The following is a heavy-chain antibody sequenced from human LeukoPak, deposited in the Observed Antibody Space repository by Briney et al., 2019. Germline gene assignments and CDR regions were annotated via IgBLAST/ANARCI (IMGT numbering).Heavy chain of an antibody. CDR2: ISSSSSYI. CDR3: ARSGDYDY. D-gene: IGHD4-17*01. V-gene: IGHV3-21*01. Sequence: GGSLRLSCAASGFTFDDYAMHWVRQAPGKGLEWVSSISSSSSYIYYADSVKGRFTISRDIAKNSLYLQMNSLRAEDTAVYYCARSGDYDYWGQGTLVTVSS. CDR1: GFTFDDYA. J-gene: IGHJ4*02.